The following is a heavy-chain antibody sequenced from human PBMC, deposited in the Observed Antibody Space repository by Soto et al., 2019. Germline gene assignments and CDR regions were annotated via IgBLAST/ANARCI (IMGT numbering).Heavy chain of an antibody. V-gene: IGHV6-1*01. CDR1: GGSVSDDSAA. Sequence: SQTLSLTCAISGGSVSDDSAAWTWIRQSPSRGLEWLGRTYYRSVWNTDYALSVKSRITINVDAARNQFSLRLSSVTPEDTAVYYCARDQSTGCFRCCFESWGQGIPVTV. J-gene: IGHJ4*02. CDR3: ARDQSTGCFRCCFES. CDR2: TYYRSVWNT. D-gene: IGHD2-8*02.